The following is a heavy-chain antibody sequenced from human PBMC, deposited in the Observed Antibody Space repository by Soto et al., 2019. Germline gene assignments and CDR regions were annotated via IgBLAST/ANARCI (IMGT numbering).Heavy chain of an antibody. CDR2: INSDGSST. D-gene: IGHD6-13*01. CDR1: VFTFSSYW. V-gene: IGHV3-74*01. CDR3: ARDRDSSSWDDAFDI. Sequence: PGGSLRLSCAASVFTFSSYWMHWVRQAPGKGLVWVSRINSDGSSTSYADSVKGRFTISRDNAKNTLYLQMNSLRAEDTAVYYCARDRDSSSWDDAFDIWGQGTMVTVSS. J-gene: IGHJ3*02.